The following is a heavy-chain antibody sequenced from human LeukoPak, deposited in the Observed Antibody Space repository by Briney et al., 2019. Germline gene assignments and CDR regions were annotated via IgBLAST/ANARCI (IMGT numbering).Heavy chain of an antibody. CDR1: GFSFSNYG. D-gene: IGHD6-13*01. V-gene: IGHV3-48*01. CDR3: ARGPLIAAAGTW. J-gene: IGHJ4*02. Sequence: GGSLRLSCAASGFSFSNYGMTWVRQAPGKGLEWISYISSTSKTITYADSVKGRFSISRDNAKNSLFLQMNSLRAEDTAVYYCARGPLIAAAGTWWGQGTLVTVSS. CDR2: ISSTSKTI.